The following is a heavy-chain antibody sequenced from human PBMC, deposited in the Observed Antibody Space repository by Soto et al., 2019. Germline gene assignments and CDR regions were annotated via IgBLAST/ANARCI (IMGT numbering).Heavy chain of an antibody. V-gene: IGHV3-53*01. CDR2: IYINGST. CDR1: GFSVSSNY. Sequence: GGSLRLSCAASGFSVSSNYMSWVRQAPGEGLEWVAIIYINGSTDYADSVQGRFSVSRDIYENTLFLQMNSLRAEDTAVYFCSGDPSGYDEGDWYHGVDVWGQGTTVTVSS. J-gene: IGHJ6*02. D-gene: IGHD5-12*01. CDR3: SGDPSGYDEGDWYHGVDV.